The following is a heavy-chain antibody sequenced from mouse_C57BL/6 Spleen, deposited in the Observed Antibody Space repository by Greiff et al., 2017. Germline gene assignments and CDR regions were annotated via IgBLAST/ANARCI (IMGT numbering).Heavy chain of an antibody. CDR2: ISDGGSYT. D-gene: IGHD1-1*01. CDR1: GFTFSSYA. J-gene: IGHJ1*03. CDR3: ARDRDYGSRTGYFDV. Sequence: EVQLVESGGGLVKPGGSLKLSCAASGFTFSSYAMSWVRQTPEKRLEWVATISDGGSYTYYPDNVKGRFTISRDNAKNNLYLQMSHLKSEDTAMYYCARDRDYGSRTGYFDVWGTGTTVTVSS. V-gene: IGHV5-4*01.